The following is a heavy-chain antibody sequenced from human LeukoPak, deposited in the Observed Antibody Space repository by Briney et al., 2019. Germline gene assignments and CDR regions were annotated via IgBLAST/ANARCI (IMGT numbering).Heavy chain of an antibody. CDR3: ATDYYGSGSYHSPFDY. Sequence: PGGSLRLSCAASGFTSSNYAMTWVRQAPGKGLEWVSSISGSGDRTYYADSVKGRFAISRDNSENTLYLQMNSLTAEDTAVYYCATDYYGSGSYHSPFDYWGQGALVTVSS. CDR1: GFTSSNYA. V-gene: IGHV3-23*01. J-gene: IGHJ4*02. D-gene: IGHD3-10*01. CDR2: ISGSGDRT.